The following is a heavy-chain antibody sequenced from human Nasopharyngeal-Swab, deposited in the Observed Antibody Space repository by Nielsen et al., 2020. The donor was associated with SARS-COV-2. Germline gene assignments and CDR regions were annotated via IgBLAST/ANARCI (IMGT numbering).Heavy chain of an antibody. J-gene: IGHJ5*02. V-gene: IGHV3-23*01. CDR2: ISSSGGKT. Sequence: GESLKISCAASGFSFNNYAMTWVRQAPGKGLDWVSAISSSGGKTYYADSVKGRFTISRDNSKNTVYLQMTSLTAEDSALYFCAKDLGTRYCTNSLCFDRYFDTWGQGTLVAVSS. D-gene: IGHD2-8*01. CDR1: GFSFNNYA. CDR3: AKDLGTRYCTNSLCFDRYFDT.